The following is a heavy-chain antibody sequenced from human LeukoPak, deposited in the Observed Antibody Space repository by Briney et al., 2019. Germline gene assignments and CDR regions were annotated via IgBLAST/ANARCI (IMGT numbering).Heavy chain of an antibody. D-gene: IGHD6-19*01. CDR2: ISGDGGST. CDR1: GFTFDDYA. V-gene: IGHV3-43*02. CDR3: AKYIWQRQWLEQHAFDI. J-gene: IGHJ3*02. Sequence: GGSLRLSCAASGFTFDDYAMHWVRQAPGKCLEWVSLISGDGGSTYYADSVKGRFTISRDNSKNSLYLQMNSLRTEDTALYYCAKYIWQRQWLEQHAFDIWGQGTMVTVSS.